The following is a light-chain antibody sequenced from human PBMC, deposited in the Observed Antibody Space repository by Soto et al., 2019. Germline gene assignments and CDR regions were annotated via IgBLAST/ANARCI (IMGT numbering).Light chain of an antibody. CDR2: DAS. CDR1: QSVSRY. J-gene: IGKJ1*01. Sequence: EIVLTQSPATLSLSPGERATLSCRASQSVSRYLAWYQQKPCQAPRLLVYDASNRATGIPARFSSSGSGTDFTLTITSLEPADFAVYYCQKRSNWPRTFGQGTKVEIK. CDR3: QKRSNWPRT. V-gene: IGKV3-11*01.